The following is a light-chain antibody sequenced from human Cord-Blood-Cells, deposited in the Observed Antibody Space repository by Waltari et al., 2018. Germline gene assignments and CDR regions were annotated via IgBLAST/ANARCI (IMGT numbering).Light chain of an antibody. Sequence: IQLTQSPSSLSASVGDRVTITCRASQGISSYLAWYQQKPGKAPKRLIYAASTLQSAAPSRFSGSGSGAEFTLTISSLQPEDFATYYCQQLNSYPPMYTFGQGTKLEIK. CDR1: QGISSY. CDR3: QQLNSYPPMYT. J-gene: IGKJ2*01. CDR2: AAS. V-gene: IGKV1-9*01.